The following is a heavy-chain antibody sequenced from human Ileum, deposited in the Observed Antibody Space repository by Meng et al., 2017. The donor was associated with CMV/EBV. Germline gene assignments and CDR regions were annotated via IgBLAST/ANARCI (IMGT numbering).Heavy chain of an antibody. CDR2: IKQDGSEK. CDR1: GFTFRSYW. CDR3: VRVRYCSSTSCYSDRMDV. J-gene: IGHJ6*02. V-gene: IGHV3-7*01. D-gene: IGHD2-2*01. Sequence: GESLKISCAASGFTFRSYWMSWVRQAPGKGLEWVANIKQDGSEKYYVDSVKGRFTVSRDNAKNSLFLQMNSLRVEDTAVYYCVRVRYCSSTSCYSDRMDVWGQGTMVTVSS.